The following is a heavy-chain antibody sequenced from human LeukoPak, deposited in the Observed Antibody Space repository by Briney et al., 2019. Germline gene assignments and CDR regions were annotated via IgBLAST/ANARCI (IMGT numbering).Heavy chain of an antibody. CDR1: GFTVSSNS. V-gene: IGHV3-23*01. CDR3: AKAANYDILTGYYLDY. CDR2: ITGGGDTT. J-gene: IGHJ4*02. Sequence: GGSLRLSCTVSGFTVSSNSMSWVRQAPGKGLEWVSAITGGGDTTYYADSVKGRFTISRDNSKNTLYLQMNNLRAEDTAIYYCAKAANYDILTGYYLDYWGQGTLVTVSS. D-gene: IGHD3-9*01.